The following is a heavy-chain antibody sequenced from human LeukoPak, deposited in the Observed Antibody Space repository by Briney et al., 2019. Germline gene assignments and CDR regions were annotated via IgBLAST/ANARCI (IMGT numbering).Heavy chain of an antibody. CDR3: GGGGGYYYDITPY. D-gene: IGHD3-22*01. V-gene: IGHV4-34*01. Sequence: PSETPSLTCAVYGGSFVGYYWSWVRQPPGKGLEWVGEINHSGSTNNNPCLRSGVTISGDTSKNQFSWKLGSVTAADTAGYYFGGGGGYYYDITPYWSEGTLVTVYS. CDR2: INHSGST. CDR1: GGSFVGYY. J-gene: IGHJ4*02.